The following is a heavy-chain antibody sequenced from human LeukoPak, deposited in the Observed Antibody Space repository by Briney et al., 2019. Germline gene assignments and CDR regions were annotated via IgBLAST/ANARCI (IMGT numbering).Heavy chain of an antibody. CDR2: IGKTGRDM. V-gene: IGHV3-21*01. J-gene: IGHJ4*02. Sequence: PGGSLRLSCAASGFSFSTSTMNWVRQAPGQGLEWISSIGKTGRDMYYANSVRGRFTISRDNAKNALFLVMDSLRVEDTSVYYCVRGDNRDYWGQGTLVTVSS. CDR1: GFSFSTST. D-gene: IGHD1-14*01. CDR3: VRGDNRDY.